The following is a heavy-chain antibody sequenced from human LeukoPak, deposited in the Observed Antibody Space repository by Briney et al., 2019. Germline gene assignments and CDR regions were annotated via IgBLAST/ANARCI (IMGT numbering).Heavy chain of an antibody. V-gene: IGHV1-46*01. CDR2: INPSGGST. J-gene: IGHJ4*02. D-gene: IGHD3-10*01. CDR1: GYTFTSFY. CDR3: AREGGLPWFGELMPFDY. Sequence: ASVKVSCKASGYTFTSFYLNWVRQAPGQGLEWMGKINPSGGSTTYAQKFQGRVTMTRDTSTSTVYMELGSLRFEDTAVYYCAREGGLPWFGELMPFDYWGQGTLVTVSS.